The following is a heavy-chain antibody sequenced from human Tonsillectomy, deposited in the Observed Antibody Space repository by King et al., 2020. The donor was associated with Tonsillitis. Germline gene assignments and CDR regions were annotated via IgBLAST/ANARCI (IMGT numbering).Heavy chain of an antibody. CDR1: GFIFRIYP. CDR3: ARDLHPVPGKLSYCGFDV. V-gene: IGHV3-30*04. CDR2: ISFDGSTK. D-gene: IGHD1-1*01. Sequence: VQLVESGGGVVQPGRSLRLSCGASGFIFRIYPMHWVRQAPGKGLEWVALISFDGSTKFYADSVKGRFSISRDNSANTFLEMNSLRIEDTAVYYCARDLHPVPGKLSYCGFDVWGQGTTVTVS. J-gene: IGHJ6*02.